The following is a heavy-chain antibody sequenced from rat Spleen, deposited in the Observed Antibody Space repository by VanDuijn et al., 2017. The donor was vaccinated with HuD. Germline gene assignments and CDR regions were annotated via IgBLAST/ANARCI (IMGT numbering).Heavy chain of an antibody. Sequence: EVQLVESGGDLVQPGRSMKLSCAASGFTFSDHAMAWVRQFPKKGLEWVAIIIYDGSGTFYRDSVKGRFTISRDNATNTLSLQMDSLRTEDTATYYCATPTPGIPFAYWGQGTLVTVSS. J-gene: IGHJ3*01. CDR2: IIYDGSGT. D-gene: IGHD1-4*01. V-gene: IGHV5-7*01. CDR3: ATPTPGIPFAY. CDR1: GFTFSDHA.